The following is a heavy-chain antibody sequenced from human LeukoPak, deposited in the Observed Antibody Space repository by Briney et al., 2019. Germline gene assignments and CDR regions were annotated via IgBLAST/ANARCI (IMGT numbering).Heavy chain of an antibody. D-gene: IGHD3-10*02. CDR1: GFTFSSYA. Sequence: PGGSLRLSCVASGFTFSSYAMHWVRQAPGKGLEYVSGINSEGGNTYYTNSVKGRFTISRDNSKNTLYLQMSSLRAEDTAVYYCARSLRVRGVPDYMDVWGKGTTVIISS. J-gene: IGHJ6*03. V-gene: IGHV3-64*01. CDR2: INSEGGNT. CDR3: ARSLRVRGVPDYMDV.